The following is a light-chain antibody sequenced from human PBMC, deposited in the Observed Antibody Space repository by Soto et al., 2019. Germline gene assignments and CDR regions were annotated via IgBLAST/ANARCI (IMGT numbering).Light chain of an antibody. J-gene: IGLJ2*01. CDR1: SSDVGYYDF. Sequence: QSVLTQPRSVSGSPGQSVTITCTGTSSDVGYYDFVSWYQHHPGKAPKLMIFDVSARPSGVPDRFSGSKFGNTASLTIAGLQDEDEADYFSCSYDGTYSPLFDGGTNVTV. CDR2: DVS. V-gene: IGLV2-11*01. CDR3: CSYDGTYSPL.